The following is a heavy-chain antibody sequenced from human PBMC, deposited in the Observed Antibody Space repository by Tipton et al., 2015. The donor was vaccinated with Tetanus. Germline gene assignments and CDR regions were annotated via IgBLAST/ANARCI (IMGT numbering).Heavy chain of an antibody. CDR2: INPSGGST. D-gene: IGHD3-3*01. CDR3: ARACRSGYERSCFDY. CDR1: GYTFTSYY. V-gene: IGHV1-46*01. Sequence: QMQLVQSGAEVKKPGASVKVSCKASGYTFTSYYMHWARQAPGQGLEWMGIINPSGGSTSYAQKFQGRVTMTRDTSTSTVYMELSSLRSEDTAVYYCARACRSGYERSCFDYWGQGTLVTVSS. J-gene: IGHJ4*02.